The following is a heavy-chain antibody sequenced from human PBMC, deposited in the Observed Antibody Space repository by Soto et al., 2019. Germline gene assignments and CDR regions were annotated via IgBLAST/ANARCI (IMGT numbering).Heavy chain of an antibody. CDR3: ARDNAGIVVVPAAREGYYYGMDV. J-gene: IGHJ6*02. Sequence: QVQLVQSGAEVKKPGSSVKVSCKASGGTFSSYAISWVRQAPGQGLEWMGGIIPIFGTANYAQKFQGRVTITADESTRTSDMGLSSLKSEDTAVYYCARDNAGIVVVPAAREGYYYGMDVWGQGTTVTVSS. CDR2: IIPIFGTA. V-gene: IGHV1-69*01. CDR1: GGTFSSYA. D-gene: IGHD2-2*01.